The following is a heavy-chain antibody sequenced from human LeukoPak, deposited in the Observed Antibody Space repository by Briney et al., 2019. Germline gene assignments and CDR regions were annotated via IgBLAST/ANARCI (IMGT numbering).Heavy chain of an antibody. Sequence: PGGSLRLSCAASGFTFSNYAMSWVRQAPGKGLEWVSGISGSGGSTFYADSVKGRFIISRDNSKNTLYLQMNSLRAGDTAVYYCAKRPNWDYYYYMDVWGKGTTVTVSS. V-gene: IGHV3-23*01. CDR3: AKRPNWDYYYYMDV. CDR2: ISGSGGST. D-gene: IGHD7-27*01. CDR1: GFTFSNYA. J-gene: IGHJ6*03.